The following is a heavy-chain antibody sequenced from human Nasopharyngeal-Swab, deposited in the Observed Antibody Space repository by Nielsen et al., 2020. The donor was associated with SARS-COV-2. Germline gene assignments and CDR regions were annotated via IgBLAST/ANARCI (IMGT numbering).Heavy chain of an antibody. D-gene: IGHD2-15*01. CDR3: ARDTPNYGMDV. CDR1: GGSIRSYY. J-gene: IGHJ6*02. Sequence: SETLSLTCTVSGGSIRSYYWSWIRQSPGKELDWIGNVYYTGSTQYNPSLKSRVTVSIDTSDNQFSLKLGSVTAADTAVYYCARDTPNYGMDVWGQGTSVTVSS. CDR2: VYYTGST. V-gene: IGHV4-59*01.